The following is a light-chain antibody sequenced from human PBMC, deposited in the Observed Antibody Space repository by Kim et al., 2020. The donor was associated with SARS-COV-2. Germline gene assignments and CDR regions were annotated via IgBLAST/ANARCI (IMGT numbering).Light chain of an antibody. Sequence: QSALTEPASASGSPGQSITISCTGTSSDVGGYNYVSWYQQRPGKAPKLMIYDVTKRPSGVSSRFSGSKSGNTASLTISGLQAEDEADYYCSSYTISSTLVYGGGTQLTV. J-gene: IGLJ3*02. CDR1: SSDVGGYNY. CDR2: DVT. CDR3: SSYTISSTLV. V-gene: IGLV2-14*03.